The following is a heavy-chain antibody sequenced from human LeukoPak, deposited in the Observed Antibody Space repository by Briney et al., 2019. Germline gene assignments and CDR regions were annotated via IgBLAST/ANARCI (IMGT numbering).Heavy chain of an antibody. V-gene: IGHV4-39*01. J-gene: IGHJ6*03. CDR1: GGSISSSSYY. CDR3: ARYVYYYYYMYV. D-gene: IGHD3-10*02. CDR2: IYYSGST. Sequence: PSETLSLTCTVSGGSISSSSYYWGWLGQRPGKGLEWIGSIYYSGSTYYNPSLKSRVNISVDTSKNQFSLKLSSVTAADTAVYYCARYVYYYYYMYVWGKGTTVTVSS.